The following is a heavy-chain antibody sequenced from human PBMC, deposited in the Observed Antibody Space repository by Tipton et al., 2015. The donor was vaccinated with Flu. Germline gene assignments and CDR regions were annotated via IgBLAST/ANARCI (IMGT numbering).Heavy chain of an antibody. Sequence: QVQLVQSGAEVKNPGASVKVSCKASGYTFIGYDINWVRQAAGHRPEWLGWMSPKNGNTGYAQEFQGRVTMTRDTSTNTAYMELSSLQSGDTAVYYCARGVTAGVAYWGQGTLVTVSS. V-gene: IGHV1-8*01. CDR2: MSPKNGNT. D-gene: IGHD6-13*01. CDR3: ARGVTAGVAY. J-gene: IGHJ4*02. CDR1: GYTFIGYD.